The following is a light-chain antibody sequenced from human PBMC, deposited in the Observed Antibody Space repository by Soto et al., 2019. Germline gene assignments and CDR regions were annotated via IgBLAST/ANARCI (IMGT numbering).Light chain of an antibody. CDR1: QDISSW. CDR3: QQGDSFPFT. V-gene: IGKV1-12*01. CDR2: AAS. Sequence: DIQMTQSPSSVSASVGDTVTMTCRASQDISSWVAWYQQKPGKAPKLLISAASSLQSGVPTRFSGSGSGTDFTLIISGLQPEDFATYFCQQGDSFPFTFGGGTKVDI. J-gene: IGKJ4*01.